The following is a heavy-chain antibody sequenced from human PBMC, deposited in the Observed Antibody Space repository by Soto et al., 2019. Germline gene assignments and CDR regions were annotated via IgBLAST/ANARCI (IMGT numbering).Heavy chain of an antibody. D-gene: IGHD3-22*01. CDR2: IRSKAYGGTT. Sequence: GGSLRLSCTASGFTFGDYAMSWFRQAPGKGLEWVGFIRSKAYGGTTEYAASVKGRFTISRDDSKSIAYLQMNSLKTEDTAVYYCTRDLHYDGARFDYWGQGTLVTVSS. CDR1: GFTFGDYA. CDR3: TRDLHYDGARFDY. J-gene: IGHJ4*02. V-gene: IGHV3-49*03.